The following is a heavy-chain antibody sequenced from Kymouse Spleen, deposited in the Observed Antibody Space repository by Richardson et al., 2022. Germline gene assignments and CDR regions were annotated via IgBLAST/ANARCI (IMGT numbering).Heavy chain of an antibody. CDR3: ARQEYSSSYYYYYYGMDV. J-gene: IGHJ6*02. V-gene: IGHV4-39*01. CDR1: GGSISSSSYY. Sequence: QLQLQESGPGLVKPSETLSLTCTVSGGSISSSSYYWGWIRQPPGKGLEWIGSIYYSGSTYYNPSLKSRVTISVDTSKNQFSLKLSSVTAADTAVYYCARQEYSSSYYYYYYGMDVWGQGTTVTVSS. CDR2: IYYSGST. D-gene: IGHD6-6*01.